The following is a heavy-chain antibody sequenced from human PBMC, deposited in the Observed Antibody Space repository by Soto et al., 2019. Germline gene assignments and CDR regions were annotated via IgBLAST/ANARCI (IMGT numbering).Heavy chain of an antibody. CDR2: INPNSGGT. CDR1: GYTFTGYY. Sequence: ASVKVSCKASGYTFTGYYMHWVRQAPGQGLEWMGWINPNSGGTNYAQKFQGRVTMTRDTSISTAYMELSRLRSDDTAVHYCARGDFWGDRKGMDVWGQGTTVTVSS. CDR3: ARGDFWGDRKGMDV. V-gene: IGHV1-2*02. D-gene: IGHD3-3*01. J-gene: IGHJ6*02.